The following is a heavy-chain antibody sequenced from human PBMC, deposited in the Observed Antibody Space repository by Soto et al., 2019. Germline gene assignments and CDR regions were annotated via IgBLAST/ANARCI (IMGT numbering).Heavy chain of an antibody. CDR2: IYPGDSDT. CDR1: GYSFTSYW. J-gene: IGHJ6*02. Sequence: PGGSLKISCKGSGYSFTSYWIGWVRQMPGKGLGWMGIIYPGDSDTRYSPSFQGQVTISADKSISTAYLQWSSLKASDTAMYYCARHPYGEMYYYYYGMDVWGQGTTVTVSS. D-gene: IGHD4-17*01. CDR3: ARHPYGEMYYYYYGMDV. V-gene: IGHV5-51*01.